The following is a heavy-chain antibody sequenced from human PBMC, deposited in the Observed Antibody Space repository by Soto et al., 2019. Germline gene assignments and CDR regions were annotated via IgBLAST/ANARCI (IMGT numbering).Heavy chain of an antibody. J-gene: IGHJ5*02. V-gene: IGHV3-48*02. CDR1: GFTFSSYS. CDR2: ISSSSSTI. D-gene: IGHD6-19*01. Sequence: GGSLRLSCAASGFTFSSYSMNWARQAPGKGLEWVSYISSSSSTIYYADSVKGRFTISRDNAKNSLYLQMNSLRDEDTAVYYCARDPESRYSSGWYLLGGWFDPWGQGTLVTVSS. CDR3: ARDPESRYSSGWYLLGGWFDP.